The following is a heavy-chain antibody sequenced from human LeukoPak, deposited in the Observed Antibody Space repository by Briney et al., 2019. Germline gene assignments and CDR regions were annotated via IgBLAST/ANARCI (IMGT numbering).Heavy chain of an antibody. V-gene: IGHV4-59*01. D-gene: IGHD4-17*01. CDR2: IYYSGST. J-gene: IGHJ4*02. CDR3: ARSPSYDYGNFDY. Sequence: TASETLSLTCTVSGVSISSYYWSWIRQPPGKGLEWIGYIYYSGSTNYNPSLKSRVTISVDTSKNQFSLKLSSVTAADTAVYYCARSPSYDYGNFDYWGQGTLVTVSS. CDR1: GVSISSYY.